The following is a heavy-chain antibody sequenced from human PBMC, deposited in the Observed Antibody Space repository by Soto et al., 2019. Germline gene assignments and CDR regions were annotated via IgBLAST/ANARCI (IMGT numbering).Heavy chain of an antibody. CDR3: AKVGTGFGEGDYYYYYGMDV. Sequence: QVQLVESGGGVVQPGRSLRLSCAASGFTFSSYGMHWVRQAPGKGLEWVAVISYDGSNKYYADSVKGRFTISRDNSKNTLYLQMNSLRAEDTAVYYSAKVGTGFGEGDYYYYYGMDVWGQGTTVTVSS. J-gene: IGHJ6*02. D-gene: IGHD3-10*01. V-gene: IGHV3-30*18. CDR1: GFTFSSYG. CDR2: ISYDGSNK.